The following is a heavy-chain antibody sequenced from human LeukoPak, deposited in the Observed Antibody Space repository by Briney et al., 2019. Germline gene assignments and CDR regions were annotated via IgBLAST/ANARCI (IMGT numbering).Heavy chain of an antibody. J-gene: IGHJ3*02. CDR1: GGSFTSHA. Sequence: SVKVSCKASGGSFTSHAIAWVRQAPGQGPEWMGGIIPIFGTANYAQKFQGRVTITTDESTSTAYMELSSLRSEDTAVYYCARGDYYDSSGYYSYDAFDIWGQGTMVTVSS. CDR3: ARGDYYDSSGYYSYDAFDI. V-gene: IGHV1-69*05. CDR2: IIPIFGTA. D-gene: IGHD3-22*01.